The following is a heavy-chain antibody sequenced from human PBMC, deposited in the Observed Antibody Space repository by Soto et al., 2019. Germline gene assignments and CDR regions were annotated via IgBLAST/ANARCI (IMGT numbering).Heavy chain of an antibody. CDR3: TGGQDNLAVNFDY. Sequence: QVQLVESGGGLVKPGGSLRLSCAASGSSFRDYYMSWIRQSPGKGLEWLSHITSSSSYTHYADSVKGRFTISRDNAKNSLYLQMNSLRAEDTAVYYCTGGQDNLAVNFDYWGQGTPVTVSS. CDR2: ITSSSSYT. J-gene: IGHJ4*02. V-gene: IGHV3-11*05. D-gene: IGHD1-1*01. CDR1: GSSFRDYY.